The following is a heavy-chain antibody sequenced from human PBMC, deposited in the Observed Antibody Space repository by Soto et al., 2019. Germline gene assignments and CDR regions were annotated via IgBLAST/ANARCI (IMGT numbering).Heavy chain of an antibody. CDR3: ARYGSPPRLSYYDILTGYFDY. CDR1: GGSISSGGYY. J-gene: IGHJ4*02. Sequence: QVQLQESGPGLVKPSQTLSLTCTVSGGSISSGGYYWSWIRQHPGKGLEWIGYIYYSGSTYYNPSLKSRVTISVDTSKNQLHLKLSSVTAADTAVYYCARYGSPPRLSYYDILTGYFDYWGQGTLVTVSS. D-gene: IGHD3-9*01. CDR2: IYYSGST. V-gene: IGHV4-31*03.